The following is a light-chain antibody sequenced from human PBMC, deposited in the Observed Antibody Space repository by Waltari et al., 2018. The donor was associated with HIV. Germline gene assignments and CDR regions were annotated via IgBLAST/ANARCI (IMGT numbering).Light chain of an antibody. CDR3: QQYYTTPLT. CDR2: WAS. Sequence: DIVMTQSPDSLVVSLGERATINGKSSRSVLSISNDRNYLAWYQQKSGQPPRLLIYWASSRESGVPARFSGSGSRTDFTLTINSLQAEDVAVYYCQQYYTTPLTFGGGTKVEIK. CDR1: RSVLSISNDRNY. J-gene: IGKJ4*01. V-gene: IGKV4-1*01.